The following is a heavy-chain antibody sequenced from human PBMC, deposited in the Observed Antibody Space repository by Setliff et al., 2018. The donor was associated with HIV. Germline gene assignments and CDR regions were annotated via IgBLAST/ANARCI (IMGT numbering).Heavy chain of an antibody. CDR3: ARAPYSSSWGLDY. Sequence: ASVKVSCKASGGTFSSYAISWVRQAPGRGLEWMGGIIPIFGTANYAQKFQGRVTITTDESTSTAYMELSSLRSEDTAVYYCARAPYSSSWGLDYWGQGTLVTVSS. CDR1: GGTFSSYA. J-gene: IGHJ4*02. D-gene: IGHD6-13*01. V-gene: IGHV1-69*05. CDR2: IIPIFGTA.